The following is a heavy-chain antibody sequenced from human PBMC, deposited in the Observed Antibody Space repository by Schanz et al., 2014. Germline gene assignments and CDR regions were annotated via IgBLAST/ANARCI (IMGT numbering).Heavy chain of an antibody. CDR3: ARGGRTTYNYYYGMDV. CDR1: GGSISASY. Sequence: QVQLQESGPGLVKPSETLSLTCTVSGGSISASYWGWIRQPPGKGLEWIGYFYYSGSTNYNPSLKSRATIATDTAENQFSLKRSSVTAADTAVYYCARGGRTTYNYYYGMDVWGQGTTVTVSS. D-gene: IGHD1-1*01. V-gene: IGHV4-59*12. CDR2: FYYSGST. J-gene: IGHJ6*02.